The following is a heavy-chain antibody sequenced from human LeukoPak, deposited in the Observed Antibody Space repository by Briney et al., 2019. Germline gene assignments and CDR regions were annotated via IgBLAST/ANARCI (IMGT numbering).Heavy chain of an antibody. CDR2: IYYSGST. J-gene: IGHJ6*02. D-gene: IGHD6-13*01. V-gene: IGHV4-59*08. CDR1: GGSMNTYY. Sequence: SETLSLTCTVSGGSMNTYYWSWIRQPPGKGLEWIGYIYYSGSTKYNPSLNSRVTISVDTSKNQFSLKLSSVTAADTAVYFCATYTIAAGGYYYYGMDVWGQGTTVTVSS. CDR3: ATYTIAAGGYYYYGMDV.